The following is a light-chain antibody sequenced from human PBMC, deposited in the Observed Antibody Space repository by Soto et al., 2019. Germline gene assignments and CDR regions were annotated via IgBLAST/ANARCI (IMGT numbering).Light chain of an antibody. Sequence: QSVLTQPASVSGSPGQSVTISCTGTSGDIGRYKFVSWFQQHPGKAPKLLIFEGTNRPSGVSHRFSGSKSGNTASLTISGLQAEDEAMYFCSSSTTTNTLVIFGGGTQLTVL. CDR1: SGDIGRYKF. CDR2: EGT. CDR3: SSSTTTNTLVI. J-gene: IGLJ2*01. V-gene: IGLV2-14*01.